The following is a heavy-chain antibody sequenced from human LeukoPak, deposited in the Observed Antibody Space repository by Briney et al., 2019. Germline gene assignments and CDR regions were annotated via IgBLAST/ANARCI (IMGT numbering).Heavy chain of an antibody. CDR2: IYYSGST. CDR3: ARVSAARRLYYYYYMDV. J-gene: IGHJ6*03. D-gene: IGHD6-6*01. CDR1: GGSISSYY. V-gene: IGHV4-59*01. Sequence: PSETLSLTCTVSGGSISSYYWSWIRQPPGKGLEWIGYIYYSGSTNYNPSLKSRVTISVDTSKNQFSLKLSSVTAADTAVYYCARVSAARRLYYYYYMDVWGKGTTVTVSS.